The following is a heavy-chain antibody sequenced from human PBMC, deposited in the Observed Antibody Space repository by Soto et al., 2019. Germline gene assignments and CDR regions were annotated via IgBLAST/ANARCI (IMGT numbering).Heavy chain of an antibody. Sequence: PSETVSLTCNASGGSITSSGSAWGWIRQSPGKGLEWIGTIDYSGNIYYIPSLKSRVTISVDTSKNQFSLKLSSVTAADTAVYYCARHKLVDYVHDYWGQGTLVTVSS. CDR1: GGSITSSGSA. D-gene: IGHD4-17*01. CDR2: IDYSGNI. J-gene: IGHJ4*02. V-gene: IGHV4-39*01. CDR3: ARHKLVDYVHDY.